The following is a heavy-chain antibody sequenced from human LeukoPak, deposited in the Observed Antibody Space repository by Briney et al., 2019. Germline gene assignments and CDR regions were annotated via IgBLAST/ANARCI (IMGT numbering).Heavy chain of an antibody. CDR2: ISSSSNYI. D-gene: IGHD2-21*01. CDR1: GFTFSNYW. V-gene: IGHV3-21*04. J-gene: IGHJ3*02. CDR3: AREGFRGIFTRGALDI. Sequence: PGGSLRLSCAASGFTFSNYWMSWVRQAPGKGLEWVSSISSSSNYIYYADSVKGRFTISRDNAKNSLYLQMNSLRAEDTAVYYCAREGFRGIFTRGALDIWGQGTMVTVSS.